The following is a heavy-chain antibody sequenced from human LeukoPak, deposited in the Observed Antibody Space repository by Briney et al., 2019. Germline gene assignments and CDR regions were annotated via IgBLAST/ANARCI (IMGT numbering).Heavy chain of an antibody. Sequence: SETLSLTCTVSGGSISSSSYYWGWIRQPPGKGLEWIGSIYYSGSTYYNPSLKSRVTISVDTSKNQFSLKLSSVTAADTAVYYCARVGYSYGSDYWGQGTLVTVSS. CDR2: IYYSGST. CDR3: ARVGYSYGSDY. D-gene: IGHD5-18*01. V-gene: IGHV4-39*01. CDR1: GGSISSSSYY. J-gene: IGHJ4*02.